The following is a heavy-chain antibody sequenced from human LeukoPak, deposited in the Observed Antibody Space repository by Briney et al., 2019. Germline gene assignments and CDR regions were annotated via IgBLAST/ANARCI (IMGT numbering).Heavy chain of an antibody. V-gene: IGHV3-21*01. J-gene: IGHJ4*02. CDR3: ARGDIVATIYY. D-gene: IGHD5-12*01. CDR2: ISSSSSYI. Sequence: GGSLRLSCAASGFTFSSYSMNWVRQAPGKGLEWVSSISSSSSYIYYADSVKGRFTISRDNAKNSLYLQMNSLRAEETAVYYCARGDIVATIYYWGQGTLVTVSS. CDR1: GFTFSSYS.